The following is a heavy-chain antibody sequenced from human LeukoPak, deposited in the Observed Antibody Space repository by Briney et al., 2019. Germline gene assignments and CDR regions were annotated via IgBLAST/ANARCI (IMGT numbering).Heavy chain of an antibody. V-gene: IGHV3-7*01. J-gene: IGHJ4*02. CDR1: GFTFSSYW. CDR2: IKQDGSEK. Sequence: PGGSLRLSCAASGFTFSSYWMSWVRQAPGKGLEWVANIKQDGSEKYYVDSVKGRFTISRDNAENSLYLQMNSLRAEDTAVYYCARTTVTEIFDYWGQGTLVTVSS. CDR3: ARTTVTEIFDY. D-gene: IGHD4-11*01.